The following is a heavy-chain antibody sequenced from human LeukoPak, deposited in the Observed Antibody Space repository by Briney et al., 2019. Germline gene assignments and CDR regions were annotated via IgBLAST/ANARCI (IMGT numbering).Heavy chain of an antibody. Sequence: GGSLRLSCAASGFTVSSNYMSWVRQAPGKGLEWVSVIYSGGSTYYADSVKGRFTISRDNSKNTLYLQMNSLRAEDTAVYYCARTGIAASEPLDYWGQGTLVTVSS. CDR2: IYSGGST. V-gene: IGHV3-53*01. D-gene: IGHD6-13*01. CDR1: GFTVSSNY. J-gene: IGHJ4*02. CDR3: ARTGIAASEPLDY.